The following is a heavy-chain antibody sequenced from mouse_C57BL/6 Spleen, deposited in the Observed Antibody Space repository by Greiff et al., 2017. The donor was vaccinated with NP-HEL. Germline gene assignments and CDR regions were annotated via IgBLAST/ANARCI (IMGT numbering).Heavy chain of an antibody. D-gene: IGHD2-4*01. V-gene: IGHV1-19*01. J-gene: IGHJ4*01. CDR3: ARSVPNYDDAMDY. Sequence: EVQLQQSGPVLVKPGASVKMSCKASGYTFTDYYMNWVKQSHGKSLEWIGVINPYNGGTSYNQKFKGKATLTVDKSSSTAYMELNSLTSEDSAVYYCARSVPNYDDAMDYWGQGTSVTVSS. CDR1: GYTFTDYY. CDR2: INPYNGGT.